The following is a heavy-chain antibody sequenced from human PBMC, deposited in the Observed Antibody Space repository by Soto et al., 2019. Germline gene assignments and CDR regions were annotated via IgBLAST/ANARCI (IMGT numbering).Heavy chain of an antibody. J-gene: IGHJ4*02. V-gene: IGHV4-59*01. Sequence: QVQLQDSGPGLVKPSETLSLTCRVSGGSMSGYYWSWVRLAPGKGLEWIGYVYYTGSTHYNPSLQSRVSITVDTSNTHFSLSLSLVTAAATAVYFCMRSIAVLIGHIDHWGPGIRLTISS. D-gene: IGHD6-6*01. CDR1: GGSMSGYY. CDR3: MRSIAVLIGHIDH. CDR2: VYYTGST.